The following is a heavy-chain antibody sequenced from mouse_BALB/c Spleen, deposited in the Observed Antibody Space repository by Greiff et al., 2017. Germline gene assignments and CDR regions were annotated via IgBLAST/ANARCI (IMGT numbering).Heavy chain of an antibody. D-gene: IGHD2-3*01. Sequence: QVQLQQPGAELVKPGASVKLSCKASGYTFTSYWMHWVKQRPGQGLEWIGEINPSNGRTNYNEKFKSKATLTVDKSSSTAYMQLSSLTSEDSAVYYSARYDGYSAAYRGEGTLVTVSA. V-gene: IGHV1S81*02. J-gene: IGHJ3*01. CDR3: ARYDGYSAAY. CDR2: INPSNGRT. CDR1: GYTFTSYW.